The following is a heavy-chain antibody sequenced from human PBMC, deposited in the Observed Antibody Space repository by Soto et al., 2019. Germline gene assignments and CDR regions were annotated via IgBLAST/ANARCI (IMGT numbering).Heavy chain of an antibody. CDR2: VYYRGRS. CDR3: VSQRTTVPTHAYFDY. Sequence: SETLSLTCTVSGGSVTNSSYYWGWIRQSPGKGLEWIGSVYYRGRSYSKSSVKSRVTISVDTSKNRFSLSLSSVTASDTAVYFCVSQRTTVPTHAYFDYWGPGALVTVSS. V-gene: IGHV4-39*01. CDR1: GGSVTNSSYY. J-gene: IGHJ4*02. D-gene: IGHD4-17*01.